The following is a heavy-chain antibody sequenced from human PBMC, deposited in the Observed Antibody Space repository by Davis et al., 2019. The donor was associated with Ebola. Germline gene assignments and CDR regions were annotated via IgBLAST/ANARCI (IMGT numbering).Heavy chain of an antibody. CDR2: IYYSGST. CDR1: GGSISSYY. CDR3: ARDRGYSRFDP. D-gene: IGHD3-22*01. V-gene: IGHV4-59*12. J-gene: IGHJ5*02. Sequence: SETLSLTCTVSGGSISSYYWSWIRQPPGKGLEWIGYIYYSGSTNYNPSLKSRVTISVDTSKNQFSLKLSSVTAADTAVYYCARDRGYSRFDPWGQGTLVTVSS.